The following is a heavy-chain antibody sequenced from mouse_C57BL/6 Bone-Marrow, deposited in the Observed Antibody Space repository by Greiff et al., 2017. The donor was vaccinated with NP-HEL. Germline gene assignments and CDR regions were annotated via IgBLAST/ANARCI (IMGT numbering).Heavy chain of an antibody. J-gene: IGHJ4*01. CDR3: ARNYYDYYYAMDY. D-gene: IGHD2-4*01. V-gene: IGHV1-55*01. Sequence: QVQLQQSGAELVKPGASVKMSCKASGYTFTSYWITWVKQRPGQGLEWIGDIYPGSGSTNYNEKFKSKATLTVDTSSSTAYMQLSSLTSEDSAVYYCARNYYDYYYAMDYWGQGTSVTVSS. CDR1: GYTFTSYW. CDR2: IYPGSGST.